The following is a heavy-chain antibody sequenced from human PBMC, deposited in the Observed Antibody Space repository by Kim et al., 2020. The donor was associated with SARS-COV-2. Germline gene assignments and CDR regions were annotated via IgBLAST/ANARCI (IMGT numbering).Heavy chain of an antibody. CDR1: GGTFSSYA. CDR2: IIPILGIA. J-gene: IGHJ6*03. Sequence: PSVKVSCKASGGTFSSYAISWVRQAPGQGLEWMGRIIPILGIANYAQKFQGRVTITADKSTSTAYMELSSLRSEDTAVYYCARDQGCSSTSCYTSRVDYYYYYMDVWGKGTTVTVSS. V-gene: IGHV1-69*04. CDR3: ARDQGCSSTSCYTSRVDYYYYYMDV. D-gene: IGHD2-2*02.